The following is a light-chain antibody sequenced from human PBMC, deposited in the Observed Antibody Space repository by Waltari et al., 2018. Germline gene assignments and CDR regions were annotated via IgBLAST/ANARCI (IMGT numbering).Light chain of an antibody. J-gene: IGKJ1*01. V-gene: IGKV4-1*01. CDR1: QIVLYSSNNKNY. Sequence: DIVMTQSPDSLAVSLGERATINCKSSQIVLYSSNNKNYLAWYQQKPGQPPKPLIYWASTRESGVPYRFSGSGSGTDFTLTISSLQAEDVAVYYCQQYYSTPPTFGQGTKVEIK. CDR2: WAS. CDR3: QQYYSTPPT.